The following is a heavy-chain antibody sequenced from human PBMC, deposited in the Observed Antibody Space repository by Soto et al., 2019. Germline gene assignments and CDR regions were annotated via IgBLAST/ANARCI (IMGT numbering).Heavy chain of an antibody. D-gene: IGHD2-15*01. CDR3: ARNGMVVDYYYYYMDV. CDR1: GYTFTGYY. V-gene: IGHV1-2*04. J-gene: IGHJ6*03. CDR2: INPNSGGT. Sequence: ASVKVSCKASGYTFTGYYMHWVRQAPGQGLEWMGWINPNSGGTNYAQKFQGWVTMTRDTSISTAYMELSRLRSDDTAVYYCARNGMVVDYYYYYMDVWGKGTTVTVSS.